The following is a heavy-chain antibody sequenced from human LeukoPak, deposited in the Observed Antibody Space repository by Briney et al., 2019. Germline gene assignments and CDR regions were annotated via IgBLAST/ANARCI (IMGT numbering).Heavy chain of an antibody. J-gene: IGHJ2*01. Sequence: SQTLSLTCTVSGGSISSGSYYWSWIRQPAGKRLEWIGRIYSSGSTNYNPSLKSRVTISVDTSKNQFSLKLSSVTAADTAVYYCASTRNYDIWSGSGYFDLWGRGTLVTVSS. CDR2: IYSSGST. CDR1: GGSISSGSYY. V-gene: IGHV4-61*02. D-gene: IGHD3-3*01. CDR3: ASTRNYDIWSGSGYFDL.